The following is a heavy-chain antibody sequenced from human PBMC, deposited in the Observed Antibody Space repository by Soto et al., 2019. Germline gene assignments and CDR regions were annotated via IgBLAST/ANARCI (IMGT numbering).Heavy chain of an antibody. J-gene: IGHJ4*02. CDR3: AREVRVAALDY. V-gene: IGHV3-30-3*01. Sequence: GGSLRLSCAASGFTFSSYAMHWVRQAPGKGLEWVAVISYDGSNKYYADSVKGRFTISRDNSKNTLYLQMNSLRAEDTAVYYCAREVRVAALDYWGQGTLVTVSS. CDR2: ISYDGSNK. D-gene: IGHD6-19*01. CDR1: GFTFSSYA.